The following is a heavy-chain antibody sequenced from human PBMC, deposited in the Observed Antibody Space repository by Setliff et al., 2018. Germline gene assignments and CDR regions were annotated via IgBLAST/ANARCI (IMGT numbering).Heavy chain of an antibody. CDR3: ARTGTYRYFDY. CDR1: GGSVRGYY. J-gene: IGHJ4*02. D-gene: IGHD1-1*01. Sequence: SETLSLTCTVSGGSVRGYYWSRIRQPPGKGLEWIGYMYYSGDTNYNPSLKSRVTISVDTSKNQFSLKLRSVTAADTAVYYCARTGTYRYFDYWGQGALVTVSS. CDR2: MYYSGDT. V-gene: IGHV4-59*08.